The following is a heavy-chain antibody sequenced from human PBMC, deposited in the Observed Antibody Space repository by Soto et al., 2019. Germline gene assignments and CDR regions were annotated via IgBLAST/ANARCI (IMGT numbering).Heavy chain of an antibody. Sequence: GGSLRLSCAASGFSFTGYAMNWVRQAPGKGLEWVSGFSDGDRIHYADSVQGRFTISRDNSRNTLYLHMSSMTVEDTAVYYCARRTRDGYNAPIDYWGQGTQVTVS. CDR3: ARRTRDGYNAPIDY. CDR2: FSDGDRI. V-gene: IGHV3-23*01. J-gene: IGHJ4*02. D-gene: IGHD5-12*01. CDR1: GFSFTGYA.